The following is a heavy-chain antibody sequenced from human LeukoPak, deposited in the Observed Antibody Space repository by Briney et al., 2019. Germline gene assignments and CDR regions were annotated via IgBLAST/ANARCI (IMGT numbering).Heavy chain of an antibody. CDR3: ARDRIAAAGSRGMDV. J-gene: IGHJ6*02. CDR1: GFTFSSYA. CDR2: ISYDGGNK. Sequence: GGSLRLSCAASGFTFSSYAMHWVRQAPGKGLEWVAVISYDGGNKYYADSVKGRFTISRDNSKNTLYLQMNSLRAEDTAVYYCARDRIAAAGSRGMDVWGQGTTVTVSS. D-gene: IGHD6-13*01. V-gene: IGHV3-30*04.